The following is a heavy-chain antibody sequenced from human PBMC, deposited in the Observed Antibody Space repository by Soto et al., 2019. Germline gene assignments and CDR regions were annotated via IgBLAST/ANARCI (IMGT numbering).Heavy chain of an antibody. J-gene: IGHJ6*02. V-gene: IGHV4-39*01. CDR1: GGSISSSSYY. CDR3: AGVITGTTRISYYYGMDV. D-gene: IGHD1-7*01. CDR2: IYYSGST. Sequence: SETLSLTCTVSGGSISSSSYYWGWIRQPPGKGLEWIGSIYYSGSTYYNPSLKSRVTISVDTSKNQFSLKLSSVTAADTAVYYCAGVITGTTRISYYYGMDVWGQGTTVTVSS.